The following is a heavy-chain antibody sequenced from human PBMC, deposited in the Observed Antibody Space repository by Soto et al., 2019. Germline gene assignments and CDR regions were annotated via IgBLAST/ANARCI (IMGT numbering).Heavy chain of an antibody. V-gene: IGHV1-3*01. CDR3: ARGPGLGFTIFGVVSNYYYGRDV. CDR1: GYTFTSYA. CDR2: INAGNGNT. J-gene: IGHJ6*04. Sequence: ASVKVSCKASGYTFTSYAMHWVRQAPGQRLEWMGWINAGNGNTKYSQKFQGRVTITRDTSASTAYMELSSLRSEDTAVYYCARGPGLGFTIFGVVSNYYYGRDVWGKGTPVTVS. D-gene: IGHD3-3*01.